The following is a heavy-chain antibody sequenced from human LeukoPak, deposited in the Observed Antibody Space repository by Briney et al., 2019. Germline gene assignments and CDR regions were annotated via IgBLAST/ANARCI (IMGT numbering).Heavy chain of an antibody. CDR2: IYPGDSDT. CDR1: GYSFTSYW. CDR3: ARLPIEMATIGGAFDI. Sequence: GESLKISCKGSGYSFTSYWIGWVRQMPGKGLEWMGIIYPGDSDTRYSPSFQGQVTISADKSISTAYLQWSGLKASDTAMYYCARLPIEMATIGGAFDIWGQGTMVTVSS. D-gene: IGHD5-24*01. V-gene: IGHV5-51*01. J-gene: IGHJ3*02.